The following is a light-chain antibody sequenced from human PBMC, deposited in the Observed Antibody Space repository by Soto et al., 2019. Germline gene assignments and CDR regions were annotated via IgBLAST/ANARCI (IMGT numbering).Light chain of an antibody. CDR3: SSYTSSSLYV. V-gene: IGLV2-14*01. CDR2: DVS. J-gene: IGLJ1*01. CDR1: SSDVGGYNY. Sequence: QSALTQPASVSGSPGQSITISCTGTSSDVGGYNYVSWYQQHPGKAPKLMIYDVSNRPSGVSNRFSGSKSGKTASLTISGLQAEDEDDYYCSSYTSSSLYVFGTGTKLTVL.